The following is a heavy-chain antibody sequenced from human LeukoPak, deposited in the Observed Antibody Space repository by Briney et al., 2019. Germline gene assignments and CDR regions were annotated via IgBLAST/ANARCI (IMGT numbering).Heavy chain of an antibody. CDR1: GFTVSSNY. V-gene: IGHV3-66*02. Sequence: GGSLRLSCAASGFTVSSNYMSWVRQAPGKGLEWVSVIYSGGSTYYADSVKGRFTISRDNSKNTLYLQMNSLRAEDTAVYYCARSQYYDFWSGYYTGGDYYYYYMTSGAKGPRSPSP. D-gene: IGHD3-3*01. J-gene: IGHJ6*03. CDR2: IYSGGST. CDR3: ARSQYYDFWSGYYTGGDYYYYYMTS.